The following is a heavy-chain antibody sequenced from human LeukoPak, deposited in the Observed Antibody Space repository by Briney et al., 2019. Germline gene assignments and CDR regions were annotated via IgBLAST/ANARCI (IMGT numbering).Heavy chain of an antibody. CDR1: GYTFISYG. CDR3: ARGKEREPFDF. CDR2: IFTYNGDT. V-gene: IGHV1-18*01. Sequence: ASVKVSCKSSGYTFISYGIIWVRQAPGQGLEWVGWIFTYNGDTKYEKKFQGRVTMTTDSSTNTVYLELRSLRSDATAVYYCARGKEREPFDFWGQGALVNVSS. D-gene: IGHD1-1*01. J-gene: IGHJ4*02.